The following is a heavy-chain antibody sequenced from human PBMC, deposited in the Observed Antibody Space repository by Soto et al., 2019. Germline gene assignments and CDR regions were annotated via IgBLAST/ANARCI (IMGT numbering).Heavy chain of an antibody. D-gene: IGHD5-18*01. V-gene: IGHV4-61*01. CDR2: IRYSGGT. Sequence: QVQLQESGPGLVKPSETLSLTCTVSGDSVTNVNYYWNWIRQPPGKGLEWIGYIRYSGGTNYNPSLKSRVTISVDTSKNQFSLKLSSVTAADTAAYYCARGRDGYKTGYWGQGTLVTVSS. J-gene: IGHJ4*02. CDR1: GDSVTNVNYY. CDR3: ARGRDGYKTGY.